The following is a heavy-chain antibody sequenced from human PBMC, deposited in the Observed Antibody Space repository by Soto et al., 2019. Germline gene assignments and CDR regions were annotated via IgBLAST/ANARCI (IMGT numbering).Heavy chain of an antibody. CDR1: GGAIISYH. J-gene: IGHJ5*02. D-gene: IGHD1-26*01. CDR2: VFYTGST. Sequence: AETLSLTCTVSGGAIISYHWIWSGHSPGKGREWIGYVFYTGSTKYNPALKRRVTISVDTSKNQFSLKLSSVSAADTGLYYCARSYSGTFYGYDTWGQGILVTVSS. V-gene: IGHV4-59*01. CDR3: ARSYSGTFYGYDT.